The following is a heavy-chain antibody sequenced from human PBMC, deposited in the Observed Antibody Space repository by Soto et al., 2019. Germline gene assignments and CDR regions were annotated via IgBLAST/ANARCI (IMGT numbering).Heavy chain of an antibody. CDR2: IYWSGDE. Sequence: SGPTLVNPTQTLTLTCSFSGFSLSTSGVGVGWIRQSPGKALEWLALIYWSGDEHYRPSLKSRLTIIKDTSKNHVVLIMTDMDPVDTATYYCARGLATLPVFAFDIWGQGTMVTVSS. CDR1: GFSLSTSGVG. CDR3: ARGLATLPVFAFDI. V-gene: IGHV2-5*01. D-gene: IGHD6-6*01. J-gene: IGHJ3*02.